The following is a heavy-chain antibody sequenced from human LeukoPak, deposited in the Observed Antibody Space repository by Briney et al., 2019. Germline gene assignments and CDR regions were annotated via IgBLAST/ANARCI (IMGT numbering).Heavy chain of an antibody. CDR1: GFTFSDYY. J-gene: IGHJ4*02. D-gene: IGHD3-10*01. V-gene: IGHV3-11*06. Sequence: GGSLRLSCAASGFTFSDYYMSWIRQAPGKGLEWVSYISSGSSYTNYADSVKGRFTISRDNAKNSLYLQMNSLRAEDTAVYYCARDRRDYYGSGSYYWDYWGQGTLVTVSS. CDR2: ISSGSSYT. CDR3: ARDRRDYYGSGSYYWDY.